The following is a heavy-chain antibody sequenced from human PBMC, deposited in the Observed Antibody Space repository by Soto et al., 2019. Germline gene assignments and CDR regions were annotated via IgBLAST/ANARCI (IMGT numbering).Heavy chain of an antibody. Sequence: PGESLKLSCKGSGYSFTSYWIGWVRQMPGKGLEWMGIIYLGDSDTRYSPSFQGQVTISADKSISTAYMEMRSLRSDDTAIYYCARDGFYAGSGRYSYGYSPPRYYAMDVWGQGTTVTVSS. D-gene: IGHD5-18*01. CDR1: GYSFTSYW. J-gene: IGHJ6*02. V-gene: IGHV5-51*01. CDR3: ARDGFYAGSGRYSYGYSPPRYYAMDV. CDR2: IYLGDSDT.